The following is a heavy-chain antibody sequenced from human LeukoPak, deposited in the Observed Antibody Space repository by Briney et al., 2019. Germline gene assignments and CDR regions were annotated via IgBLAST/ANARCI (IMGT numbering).Heavy chain of an antibody. CDR1: GGSISSYY. CDR3: ARGGGGRLWFGELLDPFDY. V-gene: IGHV4-4*07. Sequence: SETLSLTCTVSGGSISSYYWSWIRQPAGKGLEWIGRIYTSGSTNYNPSLKSRVTMSVDTSKNQFSLKLSSVTAADTAVYYCARGGGGRLWFGELLDPFDYWGQGTLVTVSS. J-gene: IGHJ4*02. D-gene: IGHD3-10*01. CDR2: IYTSGST.